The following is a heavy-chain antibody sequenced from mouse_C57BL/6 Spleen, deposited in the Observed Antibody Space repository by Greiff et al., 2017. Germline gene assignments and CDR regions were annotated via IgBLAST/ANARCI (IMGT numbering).Heavy chain of an antibody. CDR3: ARDGSSSFAY. CDR2: IYPGDGDT. Sequence: LVESGAELVKPGASVKISCKASGYAFSSYWMNWVKQRPGKGLEWIGQIYPGDGDTNYNGKFKGKATLTADKSSSTAYMQLSSLTSEDPAVYFCARDGSSSFAYWGQGTLVTVSA. CDR1: GYAFSSYW. D-gene: IGHD1-1*01. V-gene: IGHV1-80*01. J-gene: IGHJ3*01.